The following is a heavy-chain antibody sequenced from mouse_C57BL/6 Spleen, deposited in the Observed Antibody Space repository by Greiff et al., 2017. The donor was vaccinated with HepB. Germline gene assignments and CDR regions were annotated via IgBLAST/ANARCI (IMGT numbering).Heavy chain of an antibody. CDR3: ARPQATSWFAY. CDR1: GYSITSGYY. J-gene: IGHJ3*01. CDR2: ISYDGSN. V-gene: IGHV3-6*01. Sequence: EVKLMESGPGLVKPSQSLSLTCSVTGYSITSGYYWNWIRQFPGNKLEWMGYISYDGSNNYNPSLKNRISITRDTSKNQFFLKLNSVPTEDTATYYCARPQATSWFAYWGQGTLVTVSA. D-gene: IGHD3-2*02.